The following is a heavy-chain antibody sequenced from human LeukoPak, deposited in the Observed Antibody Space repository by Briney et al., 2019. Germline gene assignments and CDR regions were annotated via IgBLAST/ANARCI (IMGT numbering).Heavy chain of an antibody. J-gene: IGHJ4*02. Sequence: GGSLRLSCASSGFTLSRYWMSWVRQAPGKGLEWVANIKHDGSEKYYVDSVKGRFTISRDNAKNSLYLQMNSLRGEDTAVYYCARDRDYYNYFEYWGQGTLVTVSS. CDR1: GFTLSRYW. V-gene: IGHV3-7*04. D-gene: IGHD3-10*01. CDR2: IKHDGSEK. CDR3: ARDRDYYNYFEY.